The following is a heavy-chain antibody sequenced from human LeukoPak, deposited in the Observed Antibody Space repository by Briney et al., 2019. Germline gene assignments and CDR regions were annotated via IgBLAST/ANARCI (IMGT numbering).Heavy chain of an antibody. Sequence: ASVRASCKTSGYTFTGYYIHWVRQAPGQGLEWLGWINPNTGDINYAQTFQGRVTTTRDTSISTAYMELSSLRSDDTAVYYCARDVSSVATAAPGHWGVDVWGQGTTVTVSS. J-gene: IGHJ6*02. CDR1: GYTFTGYY. V-gene: IGHV1-2*02. CDR2: INPNTGDI. CDR3: ARDVSSVATAAPGHWGVDV. D-gene: IGHD6-13*01.